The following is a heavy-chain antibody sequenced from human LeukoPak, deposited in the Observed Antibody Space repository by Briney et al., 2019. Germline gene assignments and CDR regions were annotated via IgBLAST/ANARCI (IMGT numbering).Heavy chain of an antibody. CDR1: GYTFTSSG. V-gene: IGHV1-18*01. D-gene: IGHD6-13*01. J-gene: IGHJ1*01. CDR3: VTSSSWSSEYFQL. CDR2: ISTYNGNT. Sequence: ASVKVSCKASGYTFTSSGISWVRQAPGQRLEWMGWISTYNGNTKFAQKVQGRVTMTTDTSTSTAYMELRSLRSDDTAVYYCVTSSSWSSEYFQLWGQGTLVSVSS.